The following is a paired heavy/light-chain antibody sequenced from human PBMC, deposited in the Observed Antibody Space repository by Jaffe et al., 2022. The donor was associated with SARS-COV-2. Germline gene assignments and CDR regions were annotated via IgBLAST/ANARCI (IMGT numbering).Light chain of an antibody. V-gene: IGKV3-11*01. CDR3: QQRANWPT. CDR1: QSVSSF. J-gene: IGKJ4*01. Sequence: EIVLTQSPATLSLSPGERATLSCRASQSVSSFLAWYQQKPGQAPRLLIYDASNRAAGIPARFSGSGSGADFTLTISSLEPEDFAVYYCQQRANWPTFGGGTKVEIK. CDR2: DAS.
Heavy chain of an antibody. Sequence: EVQLVESGGGLVKPGGSLRLSCVASEFTFSTYAMNWVRQAPGKGLEWVSSISSGGNHIYYPDSMKGRFTISRDNAKNSLYLQMNSLRAEDTAVYYCARAPVTGTDWYFDLWGRGTLVTVSS. J-gene: IGHJ2*01. CDR1: EFTFSTYA. D-gene: IGHD6-19*01. CDR3: ARAPVTGTDWYFDL. V-gene: IGHV3-21*01. CDR2: ISSGGNHI.